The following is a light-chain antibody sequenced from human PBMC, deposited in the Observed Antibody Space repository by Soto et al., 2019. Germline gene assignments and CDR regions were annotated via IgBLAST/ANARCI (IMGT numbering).Light chain of an antibody. J-gene: IGKJ1*01. Sequence: EVVVTQSPDTLALPPGERATLSFRASQSISSYLAWYQQKPGQAPRLLIYDASSRATGISARFSGSGSGTDFTLTISRLEPEDFAVYYCQQLTDWPPQWTFGQGTKVDIK. CDR3: QQLTDWPPQWT. CDR1: QSISSY. CDR2: DAS. V-gene: IGKV3-11*01.